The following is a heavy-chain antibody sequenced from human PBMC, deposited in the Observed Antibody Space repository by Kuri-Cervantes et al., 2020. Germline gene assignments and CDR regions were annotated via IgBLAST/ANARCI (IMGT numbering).Heavy chain of an antibody. CDR1: GFTFSNAW. CDR3: TAYYYMDV. J-gene: IGHJ6*03. Sequence: GGSLRLSCAASGFTFSNAWMSWVRQAPGKGLEWVGRIKSKTDGRTTDYAAPVKGRFTISRDDSKNTLYLQMNSLKTEDTAVYYCTAYYYMDVWGKGTTVTVSS. CDR2: IKSKTDGRTT. V-gene: IGHV3-15*01.